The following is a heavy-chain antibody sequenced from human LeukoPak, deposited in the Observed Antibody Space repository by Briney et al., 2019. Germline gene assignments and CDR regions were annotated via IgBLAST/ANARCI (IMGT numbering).Heavy chain of an antibody. Sequence: GGSLSLSCAATGFTFDDYAMHWVRQATGKGLEWVSGISWNSATIGYADSLKGRFTISRDNAKNSLYLQMNSLRTEDTALYYCARDHYDGVGGFDYWGQGTLVTVSS. CDR2: ISWNSATI. V-gene: IGHV3-9*01. CDR1: GFTFDDYA. J-gene: IGHJ4*02. CDR3: ARDHYDGVGGFDY. D-gene: IGHD3-22*01.